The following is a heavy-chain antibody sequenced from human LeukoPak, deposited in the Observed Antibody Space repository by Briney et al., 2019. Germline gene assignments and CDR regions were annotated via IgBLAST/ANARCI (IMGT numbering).Heavy chain of an antibody. J-gene: IGHJ4*02. Sequence: GGSLRLSCVASGFTYSHNGMHWVRQAPGKGLEWVAVISYDGSNKYYADSVKGRFTISRDNSKNTLYLQMNSLRAEDTAVYYCAKTPVEIAAAGGYYFDYWGQGTLVTVSS. V-gene: IGHV3-30*18. D-gene: IGHD6-13*01. CDR3: AKTPVEIAAAGGYYFDY. CDR1: GFTYSHNG. CDR2: ISYDGSNK.